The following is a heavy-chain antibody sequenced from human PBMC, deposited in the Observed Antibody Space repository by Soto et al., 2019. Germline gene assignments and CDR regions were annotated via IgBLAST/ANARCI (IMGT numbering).Heavy chain of an antibody. J-gene: IGHJ4*02. CDR1: GFTFNSAW. Sequence: GGSLRLSCAASGFTFNSAWMNWVRQGPGKGLEWVGRIKSKTDGETTDYAAPVKGRFTISRDDSKNTLYLQMNSLKTDDTAVYYCTSHSSGYCSGGSCYGWGQGTLVTVSS. CDR2: IKSKTDGETT. D-gene: IGHD2-15*01. CDR3: TSHSSGYCSGGSCYG. V-gene: IGHV3-15*07.